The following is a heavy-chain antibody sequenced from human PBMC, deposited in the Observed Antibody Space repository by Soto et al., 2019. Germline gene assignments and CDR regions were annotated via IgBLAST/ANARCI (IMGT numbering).Heavy chain of an antibody. CDR1: GGTFSSYA. Sequence: GASVKVSCKASGGTFSSYAISWVRQAPGQGLEWMGGIIPIFGTANYAQKFQGRVTITADESTSTAYMELSSLRSEDTAVYYCARAVYYYYGMDVWGQGTTVTVSS. V-gene: IGHV1-69*13. CDR3: ARAVYYYYGMDV. J-gene: IGHJ6*02. CDR2: IIPIFGTA.